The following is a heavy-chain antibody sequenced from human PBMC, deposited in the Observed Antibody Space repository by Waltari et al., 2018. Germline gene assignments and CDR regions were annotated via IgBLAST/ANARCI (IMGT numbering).Heavy chain of an antibody. J-gene: IGHJ6*02. D-gene: IGHD2-15*01. CDR3: ARPTGILLPYYYYGMDV. Sequence: QVQLVQSGAEVKKPGASVKVSCKASGYTFTGYYMHWVRQATGQGLEWMGWMNPNSGNTGYAQKFQGRVTMTRNTSISTAYMELSSLRSEDTAVYYCARPTGILLPYYYYGMDVWGQGTTVTVSS. CDR1: GYTFTGYY. V-gene: IGHV1-8*02. CDR2: MNPNSGNT.